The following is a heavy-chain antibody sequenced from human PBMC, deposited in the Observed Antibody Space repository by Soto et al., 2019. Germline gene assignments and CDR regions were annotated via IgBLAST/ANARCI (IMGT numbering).Heavy chain of an antibody. D-gene: IGHD3-9*01. V-gene: IGHV1-24*01. CDR3: ATDLGDVLRYFDWPTVDV. J-gene: IGHJ6*04. Sequence: ASVKVSCKVSGYTLTELSMHWVRQAPGKGLEWMGGFDPEDGETIYAQKFQGRVTMTEDTSTDTAYMELSSLRSEDTAVYYCATDLGDVLRYFDWPTVDVWGKGTTVTVSS. CDR2: FDPEDGET. CDR1: GYTLTELS.